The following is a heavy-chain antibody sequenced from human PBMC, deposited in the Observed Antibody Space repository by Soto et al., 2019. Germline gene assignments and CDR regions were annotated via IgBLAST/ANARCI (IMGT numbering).Heavy chain of an antibody. Sequence: EVQLVESGGGLVQPGGSLRLSCAASGFTFSSYSMNWVRQAPGKGLEWVSYISSSSSTIYYADSVKGRFTISRDNAKNSLYLQMNRLRDEDTAVYCCARDGDDSSGYYSFYYFDYWGQGTLVTVSP. J-gene: IGHJ4*02. CDR2: ISSSSSTI. CDR1: GFTFSSYS. V-gene: IGHV3-48*02. D-gene: IGHD3-22*01. CDR3: ARDGDDSSGYYSFYYFDY.